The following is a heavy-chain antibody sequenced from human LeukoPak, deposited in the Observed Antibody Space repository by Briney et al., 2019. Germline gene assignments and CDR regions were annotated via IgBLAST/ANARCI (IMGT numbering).Heavy chain of an antibody. V-gene: IGHV3-7*01. CDR3: AKGTVFGVVIAPYYFDY. J-gene: IGHJ4*02. CDR1: GFTFSSHW. D-gene: IGHD3-3*01. CDR2: IKEDGSET. Sequence: GGSLRLSCTGSGFTFSSHWMSWVRQAPGRGLEWVANIKEDGSETYYLDSVKGRFTISRDNAKNSLYLQMNSLRAEDTAVYYCAKGTVFGVVIAPYYFDYWGQGTLVTVSS.